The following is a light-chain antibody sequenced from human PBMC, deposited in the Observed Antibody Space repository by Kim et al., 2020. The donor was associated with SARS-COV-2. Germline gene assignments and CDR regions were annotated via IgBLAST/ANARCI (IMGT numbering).Light chain of an antibody. Sequence: DIQLTQSPSFLSASVGDRFTITCRASQGISSYLAWYQQKPRKAPKLLIYAASTLQSGVPSRFSGSGSGTEFTLTISSLQPEDFATYYCQQLNSYPRYTFGQGTKLEI. V-gene: IGKV1-9*01. CDR3: QQLNSYPRYT. CDR1: QGISSY. J-gene: IGKJ2*01. CDR2: AAS.